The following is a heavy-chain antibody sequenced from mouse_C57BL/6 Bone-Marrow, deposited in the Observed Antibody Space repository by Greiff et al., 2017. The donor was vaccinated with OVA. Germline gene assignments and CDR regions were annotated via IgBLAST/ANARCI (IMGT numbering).Heavy chain of an antibody. CDR3: ARFRGGYYFDY. J-gene: IGHJ2*01. CDR2: ISSGSSTI. CDR1: GFTFSDYG. Sequence: EVKLMESGGGLVKPGGSLKLSCAASGFTFSDYGMHWVRQAPEKGLEWVAYISSGSSTIYYADTVKGRFTISRDNAKNTLFLQMTSLRSEDTAMYYCARFRGGYYFDYWGQGTTLTVSS. V-gene: IGHV5-17*01.